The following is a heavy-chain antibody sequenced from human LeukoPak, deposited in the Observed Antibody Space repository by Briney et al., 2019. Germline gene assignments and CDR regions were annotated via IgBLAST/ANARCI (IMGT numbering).Heavy chain of an antibody. CDR3: ARDTYYYDDSDYYEDVFDS. CDR1: GGSISNQY. J-gene: IGHJ3*02. CDR2: ISYSGRP. V-gene: IGHV4-59*11. Sequence: SESLSLTCAVSGGSISNQYWSWIRHPQRKGLEWVGYISYSGRPNSNPSLRSQGTLSVDTSKNQFSLKLNSVPAADTAVYCCARDTYYYDDSDYYEDVFDSWGGGTMVTVSS. D-gene: IGHD3-22*01.